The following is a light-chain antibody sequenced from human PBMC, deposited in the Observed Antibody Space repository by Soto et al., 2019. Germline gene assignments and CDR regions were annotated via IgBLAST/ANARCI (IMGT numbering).Light chain of an antibody. CDR3: QQSYNSPPA. CDR2: GAS. J-gene: IGKJ3*01. V-gene: IGKV1-39*01. Sequence: IQMTQSPSSLSVSVGDSVTITCRSSQSITTYLNWYQQKPGKGPRLLIYGASSLPSGVPARFAGSGSGTNFTLTLSSLPPEDFAVYYCQQSYNSPPAFGSGTKVEIK. CDR1: QSITTY.